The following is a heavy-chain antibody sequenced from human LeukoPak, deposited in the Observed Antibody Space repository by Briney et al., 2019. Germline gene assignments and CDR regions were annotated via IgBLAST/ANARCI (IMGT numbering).Heavy chain of an antibody. Sequence: SENLSLTCTVSDGSPTGTRYYWGWFRQTPGKGPEWIGNINYRGAVYYNPSLRSRATISLDTSKNQFPLRLTSVTAADTAVYFWARVTKYDNSRNNYYMDVWGKGTTVTVSS. V-gene: IGHV4-39*06. CDR3: ARVTKYDNSRNNYYMDV. J-gene: IGHJ6*03. CDR1: DGSPTGTRYY. CDR2: INYRGAV. D-gene: IGHD4-17*01.